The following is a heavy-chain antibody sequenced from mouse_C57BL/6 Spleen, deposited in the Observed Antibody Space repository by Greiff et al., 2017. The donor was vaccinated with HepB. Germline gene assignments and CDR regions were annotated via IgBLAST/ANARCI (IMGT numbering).Heavy chain of an antibody. CDR3: AREIYYDYDEGFDY. J-gene: IGHJ2*01. V-gene: IGHV3-6*01. CDR2: ISYDGSN. CDR1: GYSITSGYY. D-gene: IGHD2-4*01. Sequence: EVKLMESGPGLVKPSQSLSLTCSVTGYSITSGYYWNWIRQFPGNKLEWMGYISYDGSNNYNPSLKNRISITRDTSKNQFFLKLNSVTTEDTATYYCAREIYYDYDEGFDYWGQGTTLTVSS.